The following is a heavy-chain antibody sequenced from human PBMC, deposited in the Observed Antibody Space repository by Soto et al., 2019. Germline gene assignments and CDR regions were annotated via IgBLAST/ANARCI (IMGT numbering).Heavy chain of an antibody. V-gene: IGHV1-69*05. CDR2: IIPLFGKS. CDR3: AKDRAGDMNL. Sequence: QVQLVQSGPEVTKPGSSVKVSCKASGGSFSNSGISWVRQAPGQGLQWIGGIIPLFGKSDYRQEFQGRVTLTTDESKTTAYMELSSLRSEDSATYYCAKDRAGDMNLWGQGTLVTVSS. CDR1: GGSFSNSG. D-gene: IGHD2-21*01. J-gene: IGHJ4*02.